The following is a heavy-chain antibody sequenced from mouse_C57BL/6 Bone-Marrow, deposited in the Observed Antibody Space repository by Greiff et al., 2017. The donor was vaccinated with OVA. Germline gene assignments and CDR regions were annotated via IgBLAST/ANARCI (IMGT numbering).Heavy chain of an antibody. V-gene: IGHV1-63*01. J-gene: IGHJ4*01. Sequence: VQLQQSGAELVRPGTSVKMSCKASGYTFTNYWIGWAKQRPGHGLEWIGDIYPGGGYTNYNEKFKGKATLTADKSSSTAYMQFSSLTSEDSAIYYGARWEFYAMDYWGQGTSVTVSS. D-gene: IGHD4-1*01. CDR1: GYTFTNYW. CDR3: ARWEFYAMDY. CDR2: IYPGGGYT.